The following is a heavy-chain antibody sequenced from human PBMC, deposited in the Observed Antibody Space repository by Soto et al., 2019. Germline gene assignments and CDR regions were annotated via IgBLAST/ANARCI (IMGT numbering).Heavy chain of an antibody. CDR1: GGTFSSYA. CDR3: ARGLASTYYYYGMDV. Sequence: ASVKVSCKASGGTFSSYAISWVRQAPGQGLEWMGGIIPIFGTANYAQKFQGRVTITADESTSTAYMELSSLRSEDTAVYYCARGLASTYYYYGMDVWGQGTTVTVSS. D-gene: IGHD6-19*01. CDR2: IIPIFGTA. V-gene: IGHV1-69*13. J-gene: IGHJ6*02.